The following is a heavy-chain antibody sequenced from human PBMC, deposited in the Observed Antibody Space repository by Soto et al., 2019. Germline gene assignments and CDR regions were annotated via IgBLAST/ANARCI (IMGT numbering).Heavy chain of an antibody. CDR2: IYYSGST. D-gene: IGHD3-10*01. J-gene: IGHJ5*01. CDR1: GGSISSYY. Sequence: SETLSLTCTVSGGSISSYYWSWIRQPPGKGLEWIGYIYYSGSTNYNPSLKSRVTISVDTSKNQFSLKLSSVTAADTAVYYCARVSPHYYGSGSWFDPWGRGTRDT. V-gene: IGHV4-59*01. CDR3: ARVSPHYYGSGSWFDP.